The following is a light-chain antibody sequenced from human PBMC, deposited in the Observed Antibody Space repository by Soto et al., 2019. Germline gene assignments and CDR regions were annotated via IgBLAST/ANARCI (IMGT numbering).Light chain of an antibody. J-gene: IGLJ3*02. CDR1: SSNVGSKS. CDR2: SNN. Sequence: QSVLTQPPSASGTPGQRVTISCSGSSSNVGSKSVNWYQQLPGTAPKLLIYSNNQRPSGVPDRFSGSKSGTSASLAIRGLQSEDGADYYCASWDDFLNGWVFGGGTKLTVL. CDR3: ASWDDFLNGWV. V-gene: IGLV1-44*01.